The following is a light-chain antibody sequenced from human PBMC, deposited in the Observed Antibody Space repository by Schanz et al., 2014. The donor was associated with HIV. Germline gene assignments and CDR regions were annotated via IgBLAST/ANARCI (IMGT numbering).Light chain of an antibody. CDR2: EDN. CDR3: QSYDSSNHVV. V-gene: IGLV6-57*02. J-gene: IGLJ2*01. Sequence: NFMLTQPHSVSESPGKTVTISCTGSGGSIASNYVQWYQQRPGSAPTTVIYEDNRRPSGVPDRFSGSIDSSSNSASLTISGLKTEDEADYYCQSYDSSNHVVFGGGTKLTVL. CDR1: GGSIASNY.